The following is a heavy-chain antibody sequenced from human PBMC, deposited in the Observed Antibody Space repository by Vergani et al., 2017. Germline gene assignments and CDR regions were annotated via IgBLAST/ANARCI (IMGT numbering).Heavy chain of an antibody. D-gene: IGHD3-16*01. V-gene: IGHV4-38-2*01. CDR3: ARRVGRGRDGMDV. CDR1: GYSISSGYY. CDR2: IYHSGST. J-gene: IGHJ6*02. Sequence: QVQLQESGPGLVKPSETLSLTCAVSGYSISSGYYWGWIRQPPGKGLEWIGSIYHSGSTYYNPSLKSRVTISVDTSKNQFSLKLSSVTAADTAVYYCARRVGRGRDGMDVWGQGTTVTVSS.